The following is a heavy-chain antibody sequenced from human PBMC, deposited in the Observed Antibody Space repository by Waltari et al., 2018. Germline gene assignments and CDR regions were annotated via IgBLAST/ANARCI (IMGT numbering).Heavy chain of an antibody. CDR2: MKSKADGGAT. CDR1: GFAFNNAW. CDR3: SGSGWYLDY. V-gene: IGHV3-15*07. J-gene: IGHJ4*02. Sequence: EVQLVESGGGLVKPGGSLRLSCAASGFAFNNAWMNWVRQAPGKGLEWFGRMKSKADGGATDYAAPVKGRFTVSRDDSKNTFYLQMNSLKTEDTAVYYCSGSGWYLDYWGQGSLVTVSS. D-gene: IGHD3-10*01.